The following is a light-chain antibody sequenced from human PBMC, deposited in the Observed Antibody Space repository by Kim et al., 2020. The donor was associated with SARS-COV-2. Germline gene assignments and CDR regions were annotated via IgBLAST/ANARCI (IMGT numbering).Light chain of an antibody. V-gene: IGLV1-40*01. CDR2: GND. CDR3: QSFDRGLTASV. CDR1: TSNIGAGYD. J-gene: IGLJ7*01. Sequence: QSVLTQPPSVSGAPGQRVTISCSGSTSNIGAGYDVHWYQQIPGSAPKLLIYGNDNRPSGVPDRFSGAKSGTSASLAITGLQPEDEAYYYCQSFDRGLTASVFGGGTQLTVL.